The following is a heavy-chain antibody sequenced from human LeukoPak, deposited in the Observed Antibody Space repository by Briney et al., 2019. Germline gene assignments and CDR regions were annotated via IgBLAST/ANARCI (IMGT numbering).Heavy chain of an antibody. V-gene: IGHV3-53*01. CDR3: ARDHFYGDYVYDY. D-gene: IGHD4-17*01. CDR2: IYSGGST. CDR1: GFTVSSNY. Sequence: GGSLRLSCAASGFTVSSNYMSWVRQAPGKGLEWVSVIYSGGSTYYADSVKGRFTISRDNSKNTLYLQMNSLRAEDTAVYYCARDHFYGDYVYDYWGQGTLVTVSS. J-gene: IGHJ4*02.